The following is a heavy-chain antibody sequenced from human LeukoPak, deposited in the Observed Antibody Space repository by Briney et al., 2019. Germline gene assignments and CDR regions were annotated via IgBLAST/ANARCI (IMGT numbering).Heavy chain of an antibody. D-gene: IGHD6-6*01. V-gene: IGHV4-61*02. CDR1: GGSISSGSYY. J-gene: IGHJ6*03. CDR2: IYTSGST. CDR3: ARDGQLNDYYYYMDV. Sequence: SETLSLTCTVSGGSISSGSYYWSWIRQPAGKGLEWIGRIYTSGSTNYNPSLKSRVTISVDTSKNQFSLKLSSVTAADTAVYYCARDGQLNDYYYYMDVWGKGTTVTVSS.